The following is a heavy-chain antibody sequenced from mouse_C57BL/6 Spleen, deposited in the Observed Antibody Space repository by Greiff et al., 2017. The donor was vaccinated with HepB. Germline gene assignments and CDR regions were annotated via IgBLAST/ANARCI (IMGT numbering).Heavy chain of an antibody. CDR3: ARTNYYGSGVAY. V-gene: IGHV1-69*01. CDR1: GYTFTSYW. Sequence: VQLQQPGAELVMPGASVKLSCKASGYTFTSYWMHWVKQRPGQGLEWIGEIDPSDSYTNYNQKFKGKSTLTVDKSSSTAYMQLSSLTSEDSAVYYCARTNYYGSGVAYWGQVTLVTVSA. J-gene: IGHJ3*01. D-gene: IGHD1-1*01. CDR2: IDPSDSYT.